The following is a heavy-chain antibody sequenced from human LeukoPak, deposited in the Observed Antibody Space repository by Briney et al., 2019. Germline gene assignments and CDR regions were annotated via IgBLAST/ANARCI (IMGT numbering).Heavy chain of an antibody. J-gene: IGHJ4*02. CDR3: ARHFGSGTYPLNY. CDR2: IYVTGST. D-gene: IGHD3-10*01. V-gene: IGHV4-4*07. CDR1: GASISSYY. Sequence: SETLSLTCTVSGASISSYYWSWIRQPAGKALEWIGRIYVTGSTTYNPSLESRVTMSLDTSKNQFSLKLSSVTAADTAVYYCARHFGSGTYPLNYWGQGTLATVSS.